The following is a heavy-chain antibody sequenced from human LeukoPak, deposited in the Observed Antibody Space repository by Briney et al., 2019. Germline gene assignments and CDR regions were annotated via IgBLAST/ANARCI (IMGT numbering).Heavy chain of an antibody. J-gene: IGHJ4*02. CDR1: GGSFSGYY. Sequence: SETLSLTCAVYGGSFSGYYWSWIRQPPGKGLEWIGEINHSGSTNYNPSLKSRVTISVDTSKNQFSLKLSSVTAADTAVYYCAIEQPKRYWGQGTLVTVSS. D-gene: IGHD1-14*01. CDR3: AIEQPKRY. V-gene: IGHV4-34*01. CDR2: INHSGST.